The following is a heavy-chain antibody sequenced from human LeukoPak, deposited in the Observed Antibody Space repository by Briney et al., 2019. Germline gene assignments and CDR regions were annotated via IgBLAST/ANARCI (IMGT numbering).Heavy chain of an antibody. J-gene: IGHJ6*02. D-gene: IGHD2-2*01. CDR2: INPNSGGT. CDR3: ARGLLSQNYYYYGMDV. V-gene: IGHV1-2*02. Sequence: ASVKVSCKASGYTFTGYYMHWVRQAPGQGLEWMGWINPNSGGTNYAQKFQGRVTMTRDTSISTAYMELSRLRSDDTAVYYCARGLLSQNYYYYGMDVWGQGTTVTVSS. CDR1: GYTFTGYY.